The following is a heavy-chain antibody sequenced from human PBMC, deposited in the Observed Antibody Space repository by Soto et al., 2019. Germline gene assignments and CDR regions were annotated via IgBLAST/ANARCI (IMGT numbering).Heavy chain of an antibody. CDR2: IRGSGDST. CDR3: VRDESRGQGQNWFGP. Sequence: PVVTLSLSCAACGFTFNIYVMSWVRQAPGKGLDWVSCIRGSGDSTYYADPVRGRFTISRNNPKTSLSLQMNSLRAEDSAVYYCVRDESRGQGQNWFGPWGQGT. D-gene: IGHD6-19*01. V-gene: IGHV3-23*01. CDR1: GFTFNIYV. J-gene: IGHJ5*02.